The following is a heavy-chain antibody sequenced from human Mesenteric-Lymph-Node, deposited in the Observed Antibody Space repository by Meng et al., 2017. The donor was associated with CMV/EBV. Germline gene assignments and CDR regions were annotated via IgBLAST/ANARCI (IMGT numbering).Heavy chain of an antibody. J-gene: IGHJ5*02. CDR1: GVSINNDNW. D-gene: IGHD1-7*01. CDR2: MYHTGSA. Sequence: SGVSINNDNWWSWVRQPPGKGLEWIAEMYHTGSANYNPSLKSRVTISSDKSKNHFSLRLTSVTAADTAIYYCARHNWDYVGNWFDPWGPGTLVTVSS. V-gene: IGHV4-4*02. CDR3: ARHNWDYVGNWFDP.